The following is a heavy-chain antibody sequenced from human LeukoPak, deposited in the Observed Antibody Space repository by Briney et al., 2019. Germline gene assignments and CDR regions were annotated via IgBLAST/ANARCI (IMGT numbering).Heavy chain of an antibody. CDR2: IYYSGST. CDR3: ARSDDYYYYGMDV. V-gene: IGHV4-59*01. Sequence: PSETLSLTCTFSGVSITSYSWSWIRQPPGKGLEWIGYIYYSGSTNYNPSLKSRVTISVDTSKNQFSLKLSSVTAADTAVYYCARSDDYYYYGMDVWGQGTTVTVSS. CDR1: GVSITSYS. D-gene: IGHD3-3*01. J-gene: IGHJ6*02.